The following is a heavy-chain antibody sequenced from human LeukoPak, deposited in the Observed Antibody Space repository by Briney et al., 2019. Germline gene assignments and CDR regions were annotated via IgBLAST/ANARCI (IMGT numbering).Heavy chain of an antibody. D-gene: IGHD3-3*01. V-gene: IGHV3-7*01. CDR3: ARELGHPKYYDFWSGYYNGWFDR. CDR2: IKQDGSEK. CDR1: GFTFSSYW. Sequence: QPGGSLRLSCAASGFTFSSYWMSWVRQAPGKGLEWVANIKQDGSEKYYVDSVKGRFTISRDNAKNSLYLQMNSLRAEDTAVYYCARELGHPKYYDFWSGYYNGWFDRWGQGTLVTVSS. J-gene: IGHJ5*02.